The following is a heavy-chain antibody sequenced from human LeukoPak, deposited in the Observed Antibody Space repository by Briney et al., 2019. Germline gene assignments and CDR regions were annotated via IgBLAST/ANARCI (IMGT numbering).Heavy chain of an antibody. D-gene: IGHD5-24*01. V-gene: IGHV1-69*04. J-gene: IGHJ5*02. CDR3: VRGNTDGSET. Sequence: ASVKVSCKASGGTFSSYAMSWVRQAPGQGLEWMGRIIPILGIANYAQKFQGRATITADKSTSTAYMELSSLRSEDTAVYYCVRGNTDGSETWGQGTLVTVSS. CDR2: IIPILGIA. CDR1: GGTFSSYA.